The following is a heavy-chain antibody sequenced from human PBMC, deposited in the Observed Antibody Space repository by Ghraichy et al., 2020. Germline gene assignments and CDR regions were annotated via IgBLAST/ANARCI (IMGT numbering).Heavy chain of an antibody. V-gene: IGHV4-39*01. CDR2: IYYSGST. D-gene: IGHD6-19*01. Sequence: GSLSLTCTVSGGSISSSSYYWGWIRQPPGKGLEWIGSIYYSGSTYYNPSLKSRVTISVDTSKNQFSLKLSSVTAADTAVYYCARQRLYSSGWYFLSGRYYFDYWGQGTLVTVSS. J-gene: IGHJ4*02. CDR3: ARQRLYSSGWYFLSGRYYFDY. CDR1: GGSISSSSYY.